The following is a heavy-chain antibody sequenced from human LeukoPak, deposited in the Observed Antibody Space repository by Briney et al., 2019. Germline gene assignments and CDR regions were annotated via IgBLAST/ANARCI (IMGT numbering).Heavy chain of an antibody. CDR1: GGSISSGGYY. D-gene: IGHD3-22*01. CDR2: IYYSGST. CDR3: ASSSGYYSGRIDS. J-gene: IGHJ4*02. V-gene: IGHV4-31*03. Sequence: SETLSLTCTVSGGSISSGGYYWSWIRPHPGKGLEWIGYIYYSGSTYYNPSLKSRFTISVDTSKNQFSLHLSSVTAADTAVYYCASSSGYYSGRIDSWGQGTLVTVSS.